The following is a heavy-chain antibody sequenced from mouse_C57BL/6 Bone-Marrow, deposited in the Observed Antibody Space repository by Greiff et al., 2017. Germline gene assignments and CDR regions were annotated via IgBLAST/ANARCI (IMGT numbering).Heavy chain of an antibody. V-gene: IGHV5-12*01. D-gene: IGHD1-3*01. Sequence: EVKVVASGGGLVQPGGSLKLSCAASGFTFSDYYMYWVRQTPEKRLEWVAYISNGGGSTYYPDTVKGRFTIYRDNAKNTLYLQMSRLKSEDTAMYYCARQRLVGAMDDWGQGTSVTVSS. CDR3: ARQRLVGAMDD. CDR2: ISNGGGST. J-gene: IGHJ4*01. CDR1: GFTFSDYY.